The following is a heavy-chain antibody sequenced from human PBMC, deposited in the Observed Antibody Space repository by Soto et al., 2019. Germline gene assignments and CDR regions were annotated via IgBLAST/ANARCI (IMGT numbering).Heavy chain of an antibody. CDR2: IYYSGST. Sequence: NPSETLSLTCTVSGGSISSGDYYWSWIRQPPGKGLEWIGYIYYSGSTYYNPSLKSRVTISVDTSKNQFSLKLSSVTAADTAVYYCARVVVVPAAIRYYYYGMDVWGQGTTVTVSS. CDR3: ARVVVVPAAIRYYYYGMDV. D-gene: IGHD2-2*02. V-gene: IGHV4-30-4*01. CDR1: GGSISSGDYY. J-gene: IGHJ6*02.